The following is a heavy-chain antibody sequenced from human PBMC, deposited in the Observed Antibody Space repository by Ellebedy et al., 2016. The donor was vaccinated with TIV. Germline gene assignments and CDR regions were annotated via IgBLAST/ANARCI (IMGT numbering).Heavy chain of an antibody. V-gene: IGHV3-43*02. Sequence: GESLKISCAASGFTFDDYAMHWVRQAPGKGLEWVSLISGDGGSTYYADSVKGRFTISRDNAKNTLYLQMNSLRAEDTAVYYCAREEISVWDFDLWGRGTLVTVSS. CDR2: ISGDGGST. CDR3: AREEISVWDFDL. CDR1: GFTFDDYA. J-gene: IGHJ2*01. D-gene: IGHD3-3*02.